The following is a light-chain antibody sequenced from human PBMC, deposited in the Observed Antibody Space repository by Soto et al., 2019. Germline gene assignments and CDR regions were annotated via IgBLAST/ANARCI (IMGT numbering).Light chain of an antibody. CDR2: GAS. CDR3: QQYGTLPYG. Sequence: EIVLTQSPCTLSLSPGERATLSSRASQNVVNSYLAWYQQKPGQAPRLLISGASDRATGIPDRFSGSGAEIDFTLNISRLDPEDFAFYHCQQYGTLPYGFGQGTKLEIK. CDR1: QNVVNSY. J-gene: IGKJ2*03. V-gene: IGKV3-20*01.